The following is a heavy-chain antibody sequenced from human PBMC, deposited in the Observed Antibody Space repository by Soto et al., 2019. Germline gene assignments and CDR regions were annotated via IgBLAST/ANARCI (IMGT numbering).Heavy chain of an antibody. CDR2: IVAGNVHI. CDR3: AREPEDGVPGDY. D-gene: IGHD2-8*01. J-gene: IGHJ4*02. CDR1: GYSFTSHT. Sequence: QVQLVQSGAEVKEPGASVIVSCRASGYSFTSHTLHWASQAPGQSLEWMGWIVAGNVHIRYSQQFQGRVTFTKDTSATTAYMELRSLTSDDTAIYYCAREPEDGVPGDYWGQGTLVDVS. V-gene: IGHV1-3*01.